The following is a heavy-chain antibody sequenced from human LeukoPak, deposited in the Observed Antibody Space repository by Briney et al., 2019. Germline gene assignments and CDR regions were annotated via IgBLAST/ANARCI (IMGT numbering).Heavy chain of an antibody. Sequence: GGSLRLSCAASGFTFSSYAMNWVRQAPGKGLEWVSSISSSSSYIYYADSVKGRFTISRDNAKNSLYLQMNSLRAEDTAVYYCARDGVRVALDYWGQGTLVTVSS. CDR1: GFTFSSYA. V-gene: IGHV3-21*01. CDR2: ISSSSSYI. J-gene: IGHJ4*02. CDR3: ARDGVRVALDY. D-gene: IGHD3-3*01.